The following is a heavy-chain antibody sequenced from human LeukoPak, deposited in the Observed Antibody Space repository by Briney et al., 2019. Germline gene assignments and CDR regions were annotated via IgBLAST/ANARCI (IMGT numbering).Heavy chain of an antibody. CDR3: ARVWSLSAKYYYYYYGMDV. D-gene: IGHD2-8*02. J-gene: IGHJ6*02. V-gene: IGHV4-59*13. CDR2: IYYSGST. Sequence: SETLSLTCAVYGGSFSGYYWSWFRQPPGKGLEWIGYIYYSGSTNYNPSLKSRVTISVDTSKNQFSLKLSSVTAADTAVYYCARVWSLSAKYYYYYYGMDVWGQGTTVTVSS. CDR1: GGSFSGYY.